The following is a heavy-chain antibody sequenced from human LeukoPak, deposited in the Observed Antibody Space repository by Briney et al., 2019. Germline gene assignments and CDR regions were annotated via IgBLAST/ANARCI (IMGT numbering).Heavy chain of an antibody. CDR1: GFTYTDYS. V-gene: IGHV3-11*06. D-gene: IGHD5-12*01. CDR2: IGISSGNT. Sequence: GGSLRLSCSASGFTYTDYSMSWVRQAPGKGLEWISYIGISSGNTKYADSVKGRFTISRDKARNSLYLQMNSLRVEDTAVYYCARDHRYAFDNWGHGTLVTVSS. J-gene: IGHJ4*01. CDR3: ARDHRYAFDN.